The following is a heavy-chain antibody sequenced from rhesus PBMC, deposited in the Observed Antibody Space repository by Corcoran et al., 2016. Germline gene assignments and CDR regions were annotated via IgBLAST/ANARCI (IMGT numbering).Heavy chain of an antibody. Sequence: EVQLVESGGGLVQPGGSLRLSCAASGFTFSDYYMSWVRQAPGKGPEWVGFRRNKANGGTAEVAASVKGRFTISRDDSKSIASRQMNSLKTEDSTVYYCARVLRSSYYFDYWGQGVLVTVSS. CDR2: RRNKANGGTA. CDR3: ARVLRSSYYFDY. CDR1: GFTFSDYY. D-gene: IGHD4-29*01. V-gene: IGHV3S22*01. J-gene: IGHJ4*01.